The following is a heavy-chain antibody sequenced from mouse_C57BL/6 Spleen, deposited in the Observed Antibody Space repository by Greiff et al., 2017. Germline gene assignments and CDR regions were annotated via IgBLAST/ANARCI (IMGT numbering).Heavy chain of an antibody. CDR3: ARSIDYYGPMDY. V-gene: IGHV1-42*01. Sequence: EVQLQQSGPELVKHGASVKISCKASGYSFTGYYMNWVKQSPEKSLEWIGEITPSTGGTTYNQKFKAKATLTVDKSSSTAYMQLKILTSEYSAVLYGARSIDYYGPMDYWGQGTSVTVSS. CDR2: ITPSTGGT. D-gene: IGHD1-2*01. J-gene: IGHJ4*01. CDR1: GYSFTGYY.